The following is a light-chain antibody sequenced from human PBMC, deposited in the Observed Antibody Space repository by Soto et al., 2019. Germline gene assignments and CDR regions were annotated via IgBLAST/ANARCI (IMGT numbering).Light chain of an antibody. Sequence: EIVLTQSPATLSLSPGESATLSCRASQNVASYLAWFQQKPGQPPRLLVYDVSTRATGIPARFSGSGSETGVALTISSLDPEDFAFYYCQQRSRWPFTFGPGTQVDIK. V-gene: IGKV3-11*01. CDR3: QQRSRWPFT. J-gene: IGKJ3*01. CDR1: QNVASY. CDR2: DVS.